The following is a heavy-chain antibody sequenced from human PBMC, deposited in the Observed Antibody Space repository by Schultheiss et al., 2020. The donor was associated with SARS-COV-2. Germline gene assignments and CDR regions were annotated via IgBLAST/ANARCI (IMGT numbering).Heavy chain of an antibody. CDR3: AKVRSGLNFFDY. D-gene: IGHD3-22*01. J-gene: IGHJ4*02. V-gene: IGHV3-7*03. Sequence: GGSLRLSCAASGFTFSNYGIHWVRQAPGKGPEWVANINQDGNEQYYVDSVKGRFTISRDNAKNSLYLQMNSLRAEDTAVYYCAKVRSGLNFFDYWGQGTLVTV. CDR2: INQDGNEQ. CDR1: GFTFSNYG.